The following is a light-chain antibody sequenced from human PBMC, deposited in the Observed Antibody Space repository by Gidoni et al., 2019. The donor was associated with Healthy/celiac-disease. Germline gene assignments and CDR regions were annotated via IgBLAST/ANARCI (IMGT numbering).Light chain of an antibody. Sequence: AIWMTQSPSSFSAATGDRVTITRRASQGIISYLAWYQQKPGKAPKLLIYDASTLQSWVPSRLSGSGSGTEFTLTISCLQSEDFATYYCQQYYSYHPWTFGQGTKVEIK. CDR1: QGIISY. CDR3: QQYYSYHPWT. J-gene: IGKJ1*01. CDR2: DAS. V-gene: IGKV1-8*01.